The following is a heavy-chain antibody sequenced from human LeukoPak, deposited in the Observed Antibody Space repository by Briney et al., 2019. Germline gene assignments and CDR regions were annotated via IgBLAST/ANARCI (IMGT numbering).Heavy chain of an antibody. CDR3: AREGYAAAGTHRPYYYYYMDV. V-gene: IGHV4-39*07. J-gene: IGHJ6*03. CDR2: IYYSGSA. D-gene: IGHD6-13*01. Sequence: SETLSLTCTVSGGSISSSSYYWGWIRQPPGKGLEWIGSIYYSGSAYYNPSLKSRATISVDTSKNQFSLKLSSVTAADTAVYYCAREGYAAAGTHRPYYYYYMDVWGKGTTVTVSS. CDR1: GGSISSSSYY.